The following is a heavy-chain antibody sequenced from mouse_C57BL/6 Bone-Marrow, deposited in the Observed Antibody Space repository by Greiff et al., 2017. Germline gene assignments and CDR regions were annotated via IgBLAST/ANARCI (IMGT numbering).Heavy chain of an antibody. J-gene: IGHJ3*01. CDR1: GFTFSDAW. D-gene: IGHD1-1*01. Sequence: EVKLMESGGGLVQPGGSMKLSCAASGFTFSDAWMDWVRQSPEKGLEWVAEIRNKANNPATYYAVSVKGRFTISRDDSKSSVYLQMNSLRAEDTGIYYCTLYYGSSNPFAYWGQGTLVTVSA. CDR2: IRNKANNPAT. V-gene: IGHV6-6*01. CDR3: TLYYGSSNPFAY.